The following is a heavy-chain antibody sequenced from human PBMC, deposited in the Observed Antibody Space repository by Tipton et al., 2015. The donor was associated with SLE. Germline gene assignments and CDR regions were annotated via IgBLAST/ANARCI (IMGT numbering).Heavy chain of an antibody. Sequence: SLRLSCAASGFTFSSYSMNWVRQAPGKGLEWVSSISSSSYIYYADSVKGRFTISRDNAKNSLYLQMNSLRAEDTAVYYCARDVPLWWAFDYWGQGTLVSVSS. CDR2: ISSSSYI. CDR3: ARDVPLWWAFDY. D-gene: IGHD4/OR15-4a*01. CDR1: GFTFSSYS. J-gene: IGHJ4*02. V-gene: IGHV3-21*03.